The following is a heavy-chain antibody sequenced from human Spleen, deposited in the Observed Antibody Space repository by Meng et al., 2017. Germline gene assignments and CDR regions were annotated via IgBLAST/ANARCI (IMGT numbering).Heavy chain of an antibody. Sequence: GSLRLSCAVYGGSFSGYYWSWIRQPPGKGLEWIGEINHSGSTNYNPSLKSRVTISVDTSKNQFSLKLSSVTAADTAVYYCARGSIAVAGNDYWGQGTLVTVSS. CDR3: ARGSIAVAGNDY. J-gene: IGHJ4*02. V-gene: IGHV4-34*01. CDR2: INHSGST. D-gene: IGHD6-19*01. CDR1: GGSFSGYY.